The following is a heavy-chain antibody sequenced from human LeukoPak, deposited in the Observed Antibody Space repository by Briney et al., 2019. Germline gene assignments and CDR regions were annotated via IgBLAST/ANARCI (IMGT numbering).Heavy chain of an antibody. V-gene: IGHV3-9*01. J-gene: IGHJ5*01. CDR2: ISWNSGSI. D-gene: IGHD3-10*01. CDR1: GFILSSYS. Sequence: GGSLRLSCTASGFILSSYSMNCIRQAPGKGLEWVSGISWNSGSIGYADSVKGRFTISRDNAKNSLYLQMNSLRAEDTALYYCAKDTRGSGSFDYWGQGTLVTVSS. CDR3: AKDTRGSGSFDY.